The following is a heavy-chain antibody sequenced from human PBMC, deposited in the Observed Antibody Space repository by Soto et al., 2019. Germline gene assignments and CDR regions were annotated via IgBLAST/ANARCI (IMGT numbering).Heavy chain of an antibody. CDR1: GGTFSSYA. J-gene: IGHJ6*02. CDR3: ASVETQRYYYGMDV. Sequence: SVKVCCKASGGTFSSYAISWVRQAPGQGLEWMGGIIPIFRTADYAQKFQGRVTITADESTSTAYMELSSLRSEDTAVYYCASVETQRYYYGMDVWGQGTTVTVSS. D-gene: IGHD2-15*01. V-gene: IGHV1-69*13. CDR2: IIPIFRTA.